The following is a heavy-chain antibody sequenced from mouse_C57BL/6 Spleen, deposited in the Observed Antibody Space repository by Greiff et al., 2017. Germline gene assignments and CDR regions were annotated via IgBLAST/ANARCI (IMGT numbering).Heavy chain of an antibody. Sequence: QVHVKQSGAELVRPGASVKLSCKASGYTFTDYYINWVKQRPGQGLEWIARIYPGSGNTYYNEKFKGKATLTAEKSSSTAYMQLSSLTSEDSAVYFCAREGLRLNWDVGYFDYWGQGTTLTVSS. CDR2: IYPGSGNT. J-gene: IGHJ2*01. CDR1: GYTFTDYY. V-gene: IGHV1-76*01. D-gene: IGHD4-1*01. CDR3: AREGLRLNWDVGYFDY.